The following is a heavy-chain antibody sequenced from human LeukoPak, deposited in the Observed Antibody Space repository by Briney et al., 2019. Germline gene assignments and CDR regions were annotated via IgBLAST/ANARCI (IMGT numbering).Heavy chain of an antibody. CDR2: ISGSGGST. CDR1: GFTFSSYA. D-gene: IGHD3-22*01. V-gene: IGHV3-23*01. J-gene: IGHJ4*02. CDR3: AKDFETMIVVVIRVTYFDY. Sequence: GGSLRLSCAASGFTFSSYAMSWVRQAPGKGLEWVSAISGSGGSTYYADSVKGWFTISRDNSKNTLYLQMNSLRAEDTAVYYCAKDFETMIVVVIRVTYFDYWGQGTLVTVSS.